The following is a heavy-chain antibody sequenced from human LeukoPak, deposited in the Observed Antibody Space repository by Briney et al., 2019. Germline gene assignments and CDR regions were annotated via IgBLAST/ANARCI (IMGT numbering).Heavy chain of an antibody. CDR2: IYHSGST. Sequence: PSETLSLTCAVSGYSISGGYYWGWIRQPPGKGLGWIGSIYHSGSTYFSPSLKSRVTISVDTSNNPFSLRLRSVTAADTAVYYCARHRYYYDSSGSYYFDYWGQGALVTVSS. V-gene: IGHV4-38-2*01. CDR1: GYSISGGYY. J-gene: IGHJ4*02. CDR3: ARHRYYYDSSGSYYFDY. D-gene: IGHD3-22*01.